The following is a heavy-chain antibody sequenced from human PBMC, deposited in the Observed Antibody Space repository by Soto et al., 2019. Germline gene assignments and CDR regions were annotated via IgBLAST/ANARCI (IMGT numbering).Heavy chain of an antibody. CDR1: GGSMRSDY. CDR3: ESATREVRARTRAADYYCYYGMDV. D-gene: IGHD3-10*01. CDR2: SYYSGIT. V-gene: IGHV4-59*01. J-gene: IGHJ6*02. Sequence: SETLSVTCTASGGSMRSDYCSWIRQPPGKGLQGICYSYYSGITSYDPSLKSRVTISVHTSKNQFSVELNSVTSADRAVYSCESATREVRARTRAADYYCYYGMDVWGQGTTVTVSS.